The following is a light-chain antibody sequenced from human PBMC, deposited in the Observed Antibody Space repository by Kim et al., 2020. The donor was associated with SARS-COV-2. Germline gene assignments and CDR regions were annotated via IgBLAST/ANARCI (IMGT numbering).Light chain of an antibody. V-gene: IGLV3-1*01. CDR1: KLGEKF. CDR3: QAWDSSSVV. CDR2: QDK. J-gene: IGLJ2*01. Sequence: SYELTQPPSVSVSPGQTASIVCSGDKLGEKFVCWYHQKPGQSPVLVIYQDKKRPSGIPERFSGSNSGNTATLTISGTQAMDEADYYCQAWDSSSVVFGGGTQLTVL.